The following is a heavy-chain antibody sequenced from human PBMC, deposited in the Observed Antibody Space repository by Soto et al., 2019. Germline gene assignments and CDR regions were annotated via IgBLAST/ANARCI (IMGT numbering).Heavy chain of an antibody. CDR2: IIPLFGTP. CDR1: GGTFSNYA. D-gene: IGHD1-26*01. J-gene: IGHJ4*02. V-gene: IGHV1-69*06. CDR3: ARGWETVGTTTPFAY. Sequence: SVKVSCKASGGTFSNYAINWVRQAPGQGLEWMGGIIPLFGTPNYAQKFQGRVTFTAHKSTSTAYMELRSLRSDDTAVYYCARGWETVGTTTPFAYWGQGTLVTV.